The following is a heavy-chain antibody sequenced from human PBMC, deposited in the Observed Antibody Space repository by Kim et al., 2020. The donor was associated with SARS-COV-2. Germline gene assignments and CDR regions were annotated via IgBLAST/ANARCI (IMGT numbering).Heavy chain of an antibody. CDR2: ISYDGSNK. J-gene: IGHJ3*02. CDR3: ARDRPWYYYDSSGTPGSGAFDI. CDR1: GFTFSSYA. V-gene: IGHV3-30-3*01. Sequence: GGSLRLSCAASGFTFSSYAMHWVRQAPGKGLEWVAVISYDGSNKYYADSVKGRFTISRDNSKNTLYLQMNSLRAEDTAVYYCARDRPWYYYDSSGTPGSGAFDIWGQGTMVTVSS. D-gene: IGHD3-22*01.